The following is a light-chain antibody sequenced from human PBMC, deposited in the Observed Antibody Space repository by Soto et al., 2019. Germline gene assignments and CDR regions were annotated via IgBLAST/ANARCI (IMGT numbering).Light chain of an antibody. CDR2: DVS. Sequence: QSVVTQPAPVSGSPGQSITISCTGTSSDVGGYNYVSWYQQHPGKAPKLMIYDVSNRPSGVSNRFSGSKSGNTASLTISGLQAEDEADYYCSSYTSSSTLYVFGTGTKVTV. V-gene: IGLV2-14*01. CDR3: SSYTSSSTLYV. CDR1: SSDVGGYNY. J-gene: IGLJ1*01.